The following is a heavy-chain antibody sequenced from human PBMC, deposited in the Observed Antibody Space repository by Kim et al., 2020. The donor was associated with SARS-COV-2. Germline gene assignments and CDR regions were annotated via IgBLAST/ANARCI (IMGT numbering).Heavy chain of an antibody. Sequence: KKYYAETVKGRFTSSRDNSKNILYLQMNSLRAEDTAVYYCARDRGSYYDYWGQGTLVTVSS. D-gene: IGHD1-26*01. CDR3: ARDRGSYYDY. J-gene: IGHJ4*02. V-gene: IGHV3-33*01. CDR2: KK.